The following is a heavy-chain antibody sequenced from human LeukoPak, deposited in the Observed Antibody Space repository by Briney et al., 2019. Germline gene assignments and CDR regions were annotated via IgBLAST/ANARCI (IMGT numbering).Heavy chain of an antibody. CDR3: AREPYSYDRSGYYTLDC. V-gene: IGHV3-48*03. D-gene: IGHD3-22*01. CDR1: GFPFSNYE. Sequence: PGGSLRLSCAASGFPFSNYEMNWVRQAPGKGLEWVSYISSGSTTIYYADSVKGRFTISRDNAKSSLYLQMNSLRVDDTAVYYCAREPYSYDRSGYYTLDCWGQGTLVTVSS. CDR2: ISSGSTTI. J-gene: IGHJ4*02.